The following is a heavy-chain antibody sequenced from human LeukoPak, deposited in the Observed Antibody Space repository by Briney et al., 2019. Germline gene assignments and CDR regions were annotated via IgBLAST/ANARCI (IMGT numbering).Heavy chain of an antibody. V-gene: IGHV1-2*02. Sequence: GSSVKVSCKASGGTFSSYAISWVRQAPGQGLEWMGWISPNSGGTNYAQKFQGRVTMTRDTSISTAYMELSRLRSDDTAVYYCARDLGYCSSTSCYPWFDPWGQGTLVTVSS. CDR2: ISPNSGGT. D-gene: IGHD2-2*01. CDR3: ARDLGYCSSTSCYPWFDP. J-gene: IGHJ5*02. CDR1: GGTFSSYA.